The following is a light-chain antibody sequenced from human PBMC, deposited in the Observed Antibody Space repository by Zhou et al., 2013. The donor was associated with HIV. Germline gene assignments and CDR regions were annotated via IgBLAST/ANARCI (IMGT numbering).Light chain of an antibody. CDR3: QQYNSYPWT. V-gene: IGKV1-5*03. CDR2: KAS. CDR1: QSIRTW. J-gene: IGKJ1*01. Sequence: DIQMTQFPSTLSASVGDRVIITCRASQSIRTWLGWYQQKPGKAPKLLMYKASTLQSGVPSRFSGTGSGTEYTLTITNLQPDDFATYFCQQYNSYPWTFGQGTKGGDQT.